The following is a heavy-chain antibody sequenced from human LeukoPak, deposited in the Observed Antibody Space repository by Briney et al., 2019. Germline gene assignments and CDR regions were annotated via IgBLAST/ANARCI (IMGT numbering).Heavy chain of an antibody. Sequence: ASVQVSCKVSGYTLTELSMRWVRQAPGKGLEWMGGFDPEDGEAIYAQKFQGRVTMTEDTSTDTAYMELSSLRSEDTAVYYCATGRDEGGEAHYYGMDVWGQGTTVTVSS. D-gene: IGHD2-21*01. CDR2: FDPEDGEA. CDR1: GYTLTELS. V-gene: IGHV1-24*01. CDR3: ATGRDEGGEAHYYGMDV. J-gene: IGHJ6*02.